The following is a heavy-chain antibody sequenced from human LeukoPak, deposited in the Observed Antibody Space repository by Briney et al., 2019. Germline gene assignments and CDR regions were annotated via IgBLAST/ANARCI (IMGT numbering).Heavy chain of an antibody. D-gene: IGHD3-22*01. J-gene: IGHJ4*02. CDR3: ARPPIDSSGYYQY. Sequence: GGSVRLSCAASGFTFSSYAMHWVRQAPGKGLEYVSAISSNGGSTYYANSVKGRFTISRDNSKNTLYLQMGSLRAEDMAVYYCARPPIDSSGYYQYWGQGTLVTVSS. V-gene: IGHV3-64*01. CDR1: GFTFSSYA. CDR2: ISSNGGST.